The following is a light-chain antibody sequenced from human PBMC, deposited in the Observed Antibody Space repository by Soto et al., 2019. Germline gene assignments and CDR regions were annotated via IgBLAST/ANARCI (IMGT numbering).Light chain of an antibody. CDR1: QSISSW. CDR2: KAS. J-gene: IGKJ1*01. CDR3: QQNNRYPWT. V-gene: IGKV1-5*03. Sequence: IQLTQSPSSLSASVADRVTITCRASQSISSWLAWYQQKPGKAPNLLIYKASNLERGVPSRFSGSGSGTEFTLTISSLQPDDLATYYCQQNNRYPWTFGQGTKVDIK.